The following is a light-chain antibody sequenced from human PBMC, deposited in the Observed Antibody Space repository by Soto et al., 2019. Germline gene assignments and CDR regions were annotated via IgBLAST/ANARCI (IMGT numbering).Light chain of an antibody. J-gene: IGKJ1*01. CDR1: ESIKGW. V-gene: IGKV1-5*01. CDR2: DAS. Sequence: DIQVTQSPSTLSASVGDRVTITCRASESIKGWLAWYQQKPGKAPKLLIYDASILKGGVPSRFSGSGSGTEFTLTISSLQPDDFATYYCQQYNNHWTFGQGTKVEIK. CDR3: QQYNNHWT.